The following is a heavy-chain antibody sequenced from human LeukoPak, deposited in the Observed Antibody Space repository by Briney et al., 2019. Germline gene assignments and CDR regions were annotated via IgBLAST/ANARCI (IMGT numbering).Heavy chain of an antibody. CDR1: GFTFSHYG. CDR3: AKDSGGTHYYDSTAYGRTNNFDY. V-gene: IGHV3-30*18. J-gene: IGHJ4*02. Sequence: GMSLRLSCAASGFTFSHYGMHRVRQAPGKGLDWVAVILYDRRNKYYADSVRGRFTISRDNSKNTLYLQVNSLRAEDTAVYYCAKDSGGTHYYDSTAYGRTNNFDYWGQGTLVSVTS. D-gene: IGHD3-22*01. CDR2: ILYDRRNK.